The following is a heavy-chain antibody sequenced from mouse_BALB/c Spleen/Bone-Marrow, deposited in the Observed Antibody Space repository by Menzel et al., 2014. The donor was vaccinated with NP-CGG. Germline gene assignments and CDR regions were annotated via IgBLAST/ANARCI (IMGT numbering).Heavy chain of an antibody. D-gene: IGHD1-1*01. J-gene: IGHJ1*01. CDR3: TRSNYGYWFFDV. Sequence: QVHVKQSGAELVKPGASVKLSCKASGYTFTSYYMYWVKQRPGQGLEWIGEINPSNGGTNFNEKFESKATLTVDKSSNTAYVQLSSLTSEDSAVYHCTRSNYGYWFFDVWGAGTTVTVSS. V-gene: IGHV1S81*02. CDR2: INPSNGGT. CDR1: GYTFTSYY.